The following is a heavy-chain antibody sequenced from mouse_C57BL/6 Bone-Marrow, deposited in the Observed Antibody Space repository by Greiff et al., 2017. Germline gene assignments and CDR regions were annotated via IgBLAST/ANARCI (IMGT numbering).Heavy chain of an antibody. D-gene: IGHD2-2*01. J-gene: IGHJ4*01. CDR2: INPNYGTT. Sequence: VQLQQSGPELVKPGASVKISCKASGYSFTDYNMNWVKQSNGKSLEWIGVINPNYGTTSYNQKLKGKATLTVDQSSSTAYMQLNSLTSEDSAVYYCARKKESTMVTTWRGNAMDYWGQGTSVTVSS. CDR1: GYSFTDYN. V-gene: IGHV1-39*01. CDR3: ARKKESTMVTTWRGNAMDY.